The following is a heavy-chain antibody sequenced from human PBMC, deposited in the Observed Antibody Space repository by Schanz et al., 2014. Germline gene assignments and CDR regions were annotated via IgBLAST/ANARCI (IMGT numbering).Heavy chain of an antibody. CDR1: GYTFTSYG. CDR2: ISPILGIA. D-gene: IGHD2-8*02. J-gene: IGHJ3*01. V-gene: IGHV1-69*09. Sequence: QVQLVQSGAEVKKPGASVKVSCKASGYTFTSYGISWVRQAPGQGLEWMGWISPILGIATYAQKFQGRLTITADKSTSTAYMELSSLRSEDTAMYYCATMWGYCTATACQILEVLDVWGQGTMVTVSS. CDR3: ATMWGYCTATACQILEVLDV.